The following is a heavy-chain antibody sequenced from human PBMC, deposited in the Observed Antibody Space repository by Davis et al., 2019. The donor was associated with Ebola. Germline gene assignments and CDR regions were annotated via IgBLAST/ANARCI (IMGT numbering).Heavy chain of an antibody. D-gene: IGHD3-10*01. CDR3: ARGHYGSGSYPSI. J-gene: IGHJ4*02. V-gene: IGHV1-69*13. CDR1: GYTFTNYY. Sequence: AASVKVSCKASGYTFTNYYMHWVRQAPGQGLEWMGGIIPIYGTPSYAQKFQGRVTFSADEPTSTAYMELTSVRYEDTAVYYCARGHYGSGSYPSIWGQGTLVTVSS. CDR2: IIPIYGTP.